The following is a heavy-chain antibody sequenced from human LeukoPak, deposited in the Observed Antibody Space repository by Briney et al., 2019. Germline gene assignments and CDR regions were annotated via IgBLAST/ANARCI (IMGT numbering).Heavy chain of an antibody. CDR1: GFTFSSYS. D-gene: IGHD1-26*01. Sequence: GGSLRLSCAASGFTFSSYSMNWVRQAPGKGLEWVSSISSSSSYIYYADSVKGRFTISRDNAKNSLYLQMNSLRAEDTAVYYCARFGTWGVGRVDYWGQGTLVTVSS. CDR2: ISSSSSYI. J-gene: IGHJ4*02. CDR3: ARFGTWGVGRVDY. V-gene: IGHV3-21*01.